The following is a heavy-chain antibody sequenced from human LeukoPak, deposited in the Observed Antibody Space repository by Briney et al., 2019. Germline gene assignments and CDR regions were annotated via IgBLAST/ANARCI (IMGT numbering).Heavy chain of an antibody. CDR3: ARRQSATLMF. D-gene: IGHD2-15*01. CDR1: GYTFTDYY. CDR2: TNPNSGDT. V-gene: IGHV1-2*02. Sequence: ASVKVSCKASGYTFTDYYMHWVRQAPGQGLEWMGWTNPNSGDTNSAQKFQGRVTMTRDTSITTAYMELSSLRSDDTAVYYCARRQSATLMFWGQGTLVTVSS. J-gene: IGHJ4*02.